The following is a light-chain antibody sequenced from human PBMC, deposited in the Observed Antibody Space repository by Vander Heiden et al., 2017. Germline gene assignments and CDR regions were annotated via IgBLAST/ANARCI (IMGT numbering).Light chain of an antibody. CDR3: YSTGSSVNQDVV. V-gene: IGLV3-10*01. CDR1: AFSKKY. J-gene: IGLJ2*01. Sequence: SYELTQPPSVSVSAGQTARNTCAGDAFSKKYFYWYQQKSGQAPVLVMYEVSKLPSGIPEIFSGSSSRTMATLTISGAHVEDEADYYCYSTGSSVNQDVVFGGGTKVTVL. CDR2: EVS.